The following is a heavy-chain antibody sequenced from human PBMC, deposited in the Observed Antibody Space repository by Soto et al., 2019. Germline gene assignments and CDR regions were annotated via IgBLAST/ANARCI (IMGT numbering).Heavy chain of an antibody. D-gene: IGHD2-15*01. J-gene: IGHJ5*02. CDR1: GGSISSSSYY. CDR2: IYYSGST. Sequence: SETLSLTCTVSGGSISSSSYYWGWIRQPPGKGLEWIGSIYYSGSTYYNPSLKSRVTISVDTSKNQFSLKLSSVTAADTAVYYCALLLVVAAAHNWFDLWGQGSLVPVSS. CDR3: ALLLVVAAAHNWFDL. V-gene: IGHV4-39*01.